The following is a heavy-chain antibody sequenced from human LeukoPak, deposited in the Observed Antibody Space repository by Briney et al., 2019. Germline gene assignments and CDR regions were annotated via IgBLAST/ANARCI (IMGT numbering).Heavy chain of an antibody. D-gene: IGHD3-16*01. CDR2: IYSGGST. CDR1: GGSISSGGYY. V-gene: IGHV3-66*01. J-gene: IGHJ4*02. Sequence: PSETLSLTCTVSGGSISSGGYYWSWVRQAPGKGLEWVSVIYSGGSTYFADSVKGRFTIFRDNSKNTLYLQMNSLRAEDTAVYYCARDRVLGCLDFWGQGTLVTVSS. CDR3: ARDRVLGCLDF.